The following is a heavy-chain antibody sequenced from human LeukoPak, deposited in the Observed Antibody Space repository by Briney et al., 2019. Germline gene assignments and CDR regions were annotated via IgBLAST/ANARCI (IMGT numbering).Heavy chain of an antibody. D-gene: IGHD6-19*01. J-gene: IGHJ4*02. V-gene: IGHV3-7*01. CDR3: ARISTSVAGADY. CDR2: IKRDGSEK. CDR1: GFTFSTSW. Sequence: GGSLRLSCAASGFTFSTSWMSWVRQAPGKGLEWVANIKRDGSEKYYVDSVKGRFTISRDNSKNSLYLQMDSLRAEDTAVYYCARISTSVAGADYWGQGTLVTGSS.